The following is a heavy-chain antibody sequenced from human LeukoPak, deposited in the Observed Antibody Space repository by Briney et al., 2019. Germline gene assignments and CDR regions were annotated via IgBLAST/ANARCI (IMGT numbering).Heavy chain of an antibody. D-gene: IGHD3-22*01. V-gene: IGHV3-30*04. Sequence: SGGSLRLSCAASGFRFGNYAVHWVRQAPGKGLEWLAVLSYDESGQKDADSVRGRFTISRDNSNNTLYLQMNSLRAEDTALYYCAKAKITLIVVANPNSGALDIWGQGTMVTVSS. CDR3: AKAKITLIVVANPNSGALDI. CDR1: GFRFGNYA. CDR2: LSYDESGQ. J-gene: IGHJ3*02.